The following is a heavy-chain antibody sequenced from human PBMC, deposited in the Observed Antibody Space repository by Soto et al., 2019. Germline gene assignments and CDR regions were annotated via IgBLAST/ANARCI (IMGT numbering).Heavy chain of an antibody. J-gene: IGHJ6*02. CDR1: GFTFSSYA. CDR3: ARDEAAAGMDGIDV. Sequence: QVQLVESGGGVVQPGRSLRLSCAASGFTFSSYAMHWVRQAPGKGLEWVAVISYDGSNKYYADSVKGRFTISRDNSKNALYLQMNILRAEDTAVYYCARDEAAAGMDGIDVWGQGTTVTVSS. CDR2: ISYDGSNK. V-gene: IGHV3-30-3*01. D-gene: IGHD6-13*01.